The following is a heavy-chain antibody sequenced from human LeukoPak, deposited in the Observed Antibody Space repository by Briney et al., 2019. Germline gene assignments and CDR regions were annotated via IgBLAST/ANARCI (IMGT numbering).Heavy chain of an antibody. D-gene: IGHD4-23*01. CDR3: ARDRGKDYFGD. V-gene: IGHV3-30*02. J-gene: IGHJ4*02. CDR1: GLTFTNHG. Sequence: GGSLRLACVTAGLTFTNHGFHWLRQAADKGLEWVAFVRNDGFDTYHSNSVKGRFSISRDDSKNTVYLQMNSLRAEDTALYYCARDRGKDYFGDWGQGTQVTVSS. CDR2: VRNDGFDT.